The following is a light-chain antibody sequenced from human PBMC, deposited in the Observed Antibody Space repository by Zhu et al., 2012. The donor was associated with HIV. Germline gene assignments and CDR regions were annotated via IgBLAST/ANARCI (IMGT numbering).Light chain of an antibody. CDR3: LQSYTIPYT. V-gene: IGKV1-39*01. CDR1: QTVGQY. CDR2: GTS. Sequence: DIQMTQSPSSLSVSVGDRVTITCRASQTVGQYLHWYQQKSGKAPKLLIYGTSNLQGGVPSRFSGSGFATDFTLTISSLQPEDFATYYCLQSYTIPYTFGQGTKPGDQT. J-gene: IGKJ2*01.